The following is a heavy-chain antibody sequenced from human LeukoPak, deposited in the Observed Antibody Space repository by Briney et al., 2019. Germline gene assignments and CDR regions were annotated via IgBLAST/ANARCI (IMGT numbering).Heavy chain of an antibody. J-gene: IGHJ5*02. D-gene: IGHD2-2*01. CDR3: ARATQRYCSGTTCFPSWFDT. CDR2: THTSGSP. Sequence: SGTLSLTCTVSGGSMTHYFWNWIRQPPGKGLEWIGYTHTSGSPDYGRSLKSRVTISLDTSKTQFSLMLSSVTAADTAVYFCARATQRYCSGTTCFPSWFDTWGQGTLATVSS. CDR1: GGSMTHYF. V-gene: IGHV4-4*09.